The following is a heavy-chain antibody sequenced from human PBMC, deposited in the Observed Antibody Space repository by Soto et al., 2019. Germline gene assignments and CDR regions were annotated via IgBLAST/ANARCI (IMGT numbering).Heavy chain of an antibody. CDR3: ARLGATLGWAFDI. CDR1: GFTFSSYG. V-gene: IGHV3-33*01. D-gene: IGHD1-26*01. CDR2: IWYDGSNK. J-gene: IGHJ3*02. Sequence: QVQLVESGGGVVQPGRSLRLSCAASGFTFSSYGMHWVRQAPGKGLEWVAVIWYDGSNKYYADSVKGRFTISRDNSKNTLYLQMNSLRAEDTAVYYCARLGATLGWAFDIWGQGTMVTVSS.